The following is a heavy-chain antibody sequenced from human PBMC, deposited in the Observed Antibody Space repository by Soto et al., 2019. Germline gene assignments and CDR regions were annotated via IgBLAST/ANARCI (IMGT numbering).Heavy chain of an antibody. V-gene: IGHV3-23*01. Sequence: EVQLLESGGGLVQPGGSLRLSGAASGLTLSNYAMSWVRQAPGKGLEWVSGIGGRATSAYYADSVKGRFAISRDNSYNTLFLQLNSLRAEDTAVYYCAKSRYSDSSGEFYDFWGQGTLVSVSS. J-gene: IGHJ4*02. CDR2: IGGRATSA. D-gene: IGHD3-22*01. CDR1: GLTLSNYA. CDR3: AKSRYSDSSGEFYDF.